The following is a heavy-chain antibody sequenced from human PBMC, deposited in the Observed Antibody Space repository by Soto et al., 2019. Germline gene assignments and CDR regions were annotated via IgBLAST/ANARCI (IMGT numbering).Heavy chain of an antibody. CDR2: IWYGGTT. CDR3: VRVRNNNDKRLDV. D-gene: IGHD1-1*01. J-gene: IGHJ6*02. Sequence: QEVLVESGGGVVRPGSSLRLSCVTSGIIFEAHAFHWVRQAPGKGLEWVALIWYGGTTYYEDSVEGRFSISIDNSRKTVFLQMNHLRPEDSGVYYCVRVRNNNDKRLDVWGQGTTVSVSS. V-gene: IGHV3-33*01. CDR1: GIIFEAHA.